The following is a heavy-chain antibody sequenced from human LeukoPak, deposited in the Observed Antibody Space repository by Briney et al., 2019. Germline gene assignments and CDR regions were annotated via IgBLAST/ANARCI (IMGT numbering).Heavy chain of an antibody. J-gene: IGHJ4*02. CDR1: GGSISSGGYY. V-gene: IGHV4-31*03. CDR2: IYYSGST. D-gene: IGHD3-10*01. Sequence: SQTLSLTCTVSGGSISSGGYYWSWIRQHPGKGLEWIGYIYYSGSTYYNPSLKSRVTISVDTSKNQFSLKLSSVTAADTAVYYCARFFLGGSGSYYRSHYFDYWGQGTLVTVSS. CDR3: ARFFLGGSGSYYRSHYFDY.